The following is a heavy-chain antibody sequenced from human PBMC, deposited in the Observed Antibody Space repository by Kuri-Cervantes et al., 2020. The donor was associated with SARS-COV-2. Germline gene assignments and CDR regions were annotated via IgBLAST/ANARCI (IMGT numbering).Heavy chain of an antibody. D-gene: IGHD3-16*01. Sequence: SETLSLTCAVSGGSISSSNWWSWVRRPPGRGLEWIGEIYHSGSTNYNPSLKSRVTISVDKSKNQFSLKLSSVTAADTAVYYCARLSLGDVEIFAEDYYYYGMDVWGQGTTVTVSS. CDR2: IYHSGST. CDR3: ARLSLGDVEIFAEDYYYYGMDV. J-gene: IGHJ6*02. CDR1: GGSISSSNW. V-gene: IGHV4-4*02.